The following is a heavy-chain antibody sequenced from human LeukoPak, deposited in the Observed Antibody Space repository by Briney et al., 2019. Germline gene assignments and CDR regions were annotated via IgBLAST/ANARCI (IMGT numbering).Heavy chain of an antibody. CDR2: ITSKTDGGTT. CDR1: GFTFSNAW. J-gene: IGHJ6*03. D-gene: IGHD3-10*01. Sequence: PGGSLRLSCAASGFTFSNAWMSWVRQAPGKGLEWVGRITSKTDGGTTDYAAPVKGRFTISRDDSKNTLYLQMNSLKTEDTAVYYCTTEFKELGSFFYFYYMDVWGTGTTVTISS. CDR3: TTEFKELGSFFYFYYMDV. V-gene: IGHV3-15*01.